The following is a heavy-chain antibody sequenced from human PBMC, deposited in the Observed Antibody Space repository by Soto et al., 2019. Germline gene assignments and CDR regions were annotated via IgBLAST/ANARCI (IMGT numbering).Heavy chain of an antibody. J-gene: IGHJ6*02. D-gene: IGHD3-10*01. CDR3: ARDYFDGSGNYSLHYYYYGMDV. Sequence: ASVKVSCKASGYTFTSYYMHWVRQAPGQGLEWMGIINPSGGSTSYAQKFQGRVTMTRDTSTSTVYMELSSLRSEDTAVYYCARDYFDGSGNYSLHYYYYGMDVWGQGTTVTVSS. CDR1: GYTFTSYY. V-gene: IGHV1-46*01. CDR2: INPSGGST.